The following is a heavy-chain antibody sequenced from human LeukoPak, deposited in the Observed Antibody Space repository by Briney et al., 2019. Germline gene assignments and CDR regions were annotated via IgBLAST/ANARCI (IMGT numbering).Heavy chain of an antibody. J-gene: IGHJ4*02. CDR2: INGDGSTT. V-gene: IGHV3-74*01. CDR1: GFSFSGYW. D-gene: IGHD1-26*01. Sequence: PGGSLRLSCAASGFSFSGYWMHWVRQAPGKGLVWISYINGDGSTTNHADFAEGRFTISRDNAKNTLYLQMNSLRVEGTAVYYCVRGGLMGATDYWGQGTLVTVSS. CDR3: VRGGLMGATDY.